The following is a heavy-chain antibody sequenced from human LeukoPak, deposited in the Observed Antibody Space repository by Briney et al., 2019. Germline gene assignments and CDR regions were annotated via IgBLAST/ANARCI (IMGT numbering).Heavy chain of an antibody. CDR3: ARCVGAYYDFWSGYYPDYYYMDV. CDR1: GGSFSGYY. D-gene: IGHD3-3*01. CDR2: INHSGST. Sequence: PSETLSLTCAVYGGSFSGYYWSWIRQPPGKGVEWIGEINHSGSTNYNPSLKSRVTISVDTSKNQFSLKLSSVTAADTAVYYCARCVGAYYDFWSGYYPDYYYMDVWGKGTTVTVSS. J-gene: IGHJ6*03. V-gene: IGHV4-34*01.